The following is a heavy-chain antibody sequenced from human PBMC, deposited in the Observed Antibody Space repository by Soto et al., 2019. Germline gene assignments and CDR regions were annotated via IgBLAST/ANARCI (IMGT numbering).Heavy chain of an antibody. V-gene: IGHV1-69*02. Sequence: QVQLVQSGAEVKKPGSSVRVSCTPSGGTFSSYTISWVRQAPGQGLEWMGRIVPITGMTRYAQKLQGRLTITAVTSTTTAYLELSSLTSEDSAVYFCSRGVASLVDSWGQGTQVTVSS. CDR3: SRGVASLVDS. CDR2: IVPITGMT. D-gene: IGHD2-15*01. J-gene: IGHJ4*02. CDR1: GGTFSSYT.